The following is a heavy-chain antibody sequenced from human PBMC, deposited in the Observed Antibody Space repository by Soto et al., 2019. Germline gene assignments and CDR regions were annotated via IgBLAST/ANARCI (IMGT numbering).Heavy chain of an antibody. V-gene: IGHV3-21*01. CDR2: ISSSSNYI. CDR3: ARDYCSGGSCYSYYFDY. CDR1: GFTFSSYS. J-gene: IGHJ4*02. D-gene: IGHD2-15*01. Sequence: EVQLVESGGGLVKPGGSLRLSCAASGFTFSSYSMNWVRQAPGKGLEWVSSISSSSNYIYYADSVKGRFTISRDNAKNSLYLQMNSLRAEDTAVYYCARDYCSGGSCYSYYFDYWGQGTLVTVSS.